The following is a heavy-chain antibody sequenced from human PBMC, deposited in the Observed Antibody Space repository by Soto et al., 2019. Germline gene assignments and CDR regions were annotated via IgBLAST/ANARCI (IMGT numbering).Heavy chain of an antibody. CDR2: INAGNGNT. CDR1: GYTFTSYA. CDR3: ARSDTAMAGNWFDP. V-gene: IGHV1-3*01. Sequence: QVQLVQSGAEVKKPGASVKVSCKASGYTFTSYAMHWVRQAPGQRLEWMGWINAGNGNTKYSQKFQGRVTITRETSASTAYMELSSLRSEDTAVYYCARSDTAMAGNWFDPWGQGTLVTVSS. D-gene: IGHD5-18*01. J-gene: IGHJ5*02.